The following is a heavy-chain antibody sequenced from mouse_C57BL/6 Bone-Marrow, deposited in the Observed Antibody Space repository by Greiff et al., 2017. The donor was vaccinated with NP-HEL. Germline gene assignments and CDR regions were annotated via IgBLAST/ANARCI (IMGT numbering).Heavy chain of an antibody. D-gene: IGHD2-5*01. CDR3: ARHEEGYYSNYVPAMDY. CDR1: GYTFTEYT. Sequence: VQLQQSGAELVKPGASVKLSCKASGYTFTEYTIHWVKQRSGQGLEWIGWFYPGSGSIKYTEKFKDKATLTADKSSSTVYMELSRLTSEDSAVYFCARHEEGYYSNYVPAMDYWGQGTSVTVSS. CDR2: FYPGSGSI. V-gene: IGHV1-62-2*01. J-gene: IGHJ4*01.